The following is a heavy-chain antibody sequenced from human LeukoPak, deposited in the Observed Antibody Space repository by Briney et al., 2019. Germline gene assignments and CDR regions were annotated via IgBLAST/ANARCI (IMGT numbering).Heavy chain of an antibody. J-gene: IGHJ5*02. CDR3: ARVAVDLDCSGDTCSSVFKSFDA. Sequence: ASVRVSCKASGYMFTSYAISWVRRAPGQGLEWMGWIRAYNGNTKYAQKFQARVTMTTDTSTSTAYMELRSLGSDDTAVYYCARVAVDLDCSGDTCSSVFKSFDAWGQGTLVTVSS. V-gene: IGHV1-18*01. CDR1: GYMFTSYA. D-gene: IGHD2-15*01. CDR2: IRAYNGNT.